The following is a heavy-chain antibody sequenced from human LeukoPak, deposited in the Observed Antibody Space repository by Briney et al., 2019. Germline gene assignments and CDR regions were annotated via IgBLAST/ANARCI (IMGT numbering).Heavy chain of an antibody. CDR3: ARARFGRCSGGSCYRYLYYYYGMDV. J-gene: IGHJ6*02. Sequence: SSETLSLTCTVSGGSISSYYWSWIRQPPGKGLEWIGYIYYSGSTNYNPSLKSRVTISVDTSKNQFSLKLSSVTAADTAVYYCARARFGRCSGGSCYRYLYYYYGMDVWGQGTTVTVSS. CDR1: GGSISSYY. V-gene: IGHV4-59*01. CDR2: IYYSGST. D-gene: IGHD2-15*01.